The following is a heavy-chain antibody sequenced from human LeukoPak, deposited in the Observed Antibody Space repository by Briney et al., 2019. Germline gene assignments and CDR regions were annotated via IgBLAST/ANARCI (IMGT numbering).Heavy chain of an antibody. Sequence: ASVKVSCKVSGYTLTELSMHWVRQAPGKGLEWTGGFGPEDGETIYAQKFQGRVTMTEDTSTDTAYMELSSLRSEDTAVYYCATRGYYYDSSGLDAFDIWGQGTMVTVSS. CDR3: ATRGYYYDSSGLDAFDI. CDR1: GYTLTELS. J-gene: IGHJ3*02. V-gene: IGHV1-24*01. D-gene: IGHD3-22*01. CDR2: FGPEDGET.